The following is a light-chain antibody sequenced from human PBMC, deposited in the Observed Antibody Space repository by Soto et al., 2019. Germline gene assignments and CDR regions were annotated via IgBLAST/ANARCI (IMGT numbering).Light chain of an antibody. CDR1: QDIGGR. CDR3: QQFNSRPYS. J-gene: IGKJ2*03. Sequence: DIQMTQSPSSVSASVGDRITITFRTSQDIGGRLAWFQQKPGKAPQYLIYDASNLESGVPSRFSGSGSGTDFFFTISSLQPEDSATYYCQQFNSRPYSFGQGTKVAIK. V-gene: IGKV1-33*01. CDR2: DAS.